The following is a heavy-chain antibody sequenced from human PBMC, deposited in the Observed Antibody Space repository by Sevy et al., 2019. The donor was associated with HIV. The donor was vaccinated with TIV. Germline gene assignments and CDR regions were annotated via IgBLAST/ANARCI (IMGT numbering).Heavy chain of an antibody. CDR1: GFTFSSYS. CDR2: ISSSSSTI. J-gene: IGHJ3*02. D-gene: IGHD6-19*01. Sequence: GGALRLSCAASGFTFSSYSMNWVRQAPGKGLEWGSYISSSSSTIYYADSVKGRFTITRDNAKNSLYRQMNRLRDEDTAEYYCARGLKRGGRYAFDIWGQGTMVTVSS. V-gene: IGHV3-48*02. CDR3: ARGLKRGGRYAFDI.